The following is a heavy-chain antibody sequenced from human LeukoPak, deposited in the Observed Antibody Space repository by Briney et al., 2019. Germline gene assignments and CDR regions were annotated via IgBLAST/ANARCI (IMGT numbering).Heavy chain of an antibody. CDR2: INSDGSST. Sequence: GGSLRLSCAASGFTFSIYWMHWVRQAPGKGLVWVSRINSDGSSTSYADSVKGRFTISRDDAKNTLYLQMNSLRAEDTAVYYCARDEDWSGYYGAFDIWGQGTMVTVSS. CDR1: GFTFSIYW. V-gene: IGHV3-74*01. D-gene: IGHD3-3*01. J-gene: IGHJ3*02. CDR3: ARDEDWSGYYGAFDI.